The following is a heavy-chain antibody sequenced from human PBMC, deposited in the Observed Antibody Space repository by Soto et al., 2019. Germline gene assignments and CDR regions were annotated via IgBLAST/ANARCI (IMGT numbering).Heavy chain of an antibody. CDR3: ARGDPMYGSWFDP. Sequence: ASVKVSCKASGYTFTGYYMHWVRQAPGQGLEWMGWINPNSGGTNYAQKFQGRVTMTRDTSISTAYMELSRLRSDDTAVYYCARGDPMYGSWFDPCGQGTMVTVYS. CDR1: GYTFTGYY. V-gene: IGHV1-2*02. D-gene: IGHD4-17*01. J-gene: IGHJ5*02. CDR2: INPNSGGT.